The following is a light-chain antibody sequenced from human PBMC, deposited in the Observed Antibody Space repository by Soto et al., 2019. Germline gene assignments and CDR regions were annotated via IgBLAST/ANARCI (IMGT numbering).Light chain of an antibody. CDR1: QTVNSY. J-gene: IGKJ5*01. CDR2: DAS. CDR3: QQRSNWPRT. V-gene: IGKV3-11*01. Sequence: EIVLTQSPATLSLSPGERATLSCRASQTVNSYLAWYQQKNGQAPRLLIYDASNSATGIPARFSGSGSGTDFTLTIISLEPEDFAVYYCQQRSNWPRTFGQGTRLEIK.